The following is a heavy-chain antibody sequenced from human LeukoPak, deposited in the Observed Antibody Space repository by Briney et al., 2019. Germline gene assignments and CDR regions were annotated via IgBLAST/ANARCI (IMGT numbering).Heavy chain of an antibody. D-gene: IGHD3-22*01. J-gene: IGHJ3*02. Sequence: SETLSLTCTVSGGSISSSSYYWSWIRQPAGKGLEWIGRIYTSGTTNYNPSLKSRVTMSVDTSRNQFSLKLTSVTAADTAVYYCARGAYYYDSSGFFTFHIWGQGTMVTVSS. V-gene: IGHV4-61*02. CDR1: GGSISSSSYY. CDR2: IYTSGTT. CDR3: ARGAYYYDSSGFFTFHI.